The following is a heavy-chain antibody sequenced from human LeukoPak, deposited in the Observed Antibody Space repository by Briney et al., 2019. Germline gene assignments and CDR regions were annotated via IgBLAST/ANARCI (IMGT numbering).Heavy chain of an antibody. V-gene: IGHV4-59*08. D-gene: IGHD3-22*01. CDR3: ARHYPNHRYDSSGYYFGGFDY. J-gene: IGHJ4*02. Sequence: SETLSLTCTVSGDSISPYFWSWIRQSPGKGLEWIGYIYYSGSTNYTPSLKSRVTISLDTSKNQFSLKLSSVTAADTAVYYCARHYPNHRYDSSGYYFGGFDYWGPGTLVTVSS. CDR1: GDSISPYF. CDR2: IYYSGST.